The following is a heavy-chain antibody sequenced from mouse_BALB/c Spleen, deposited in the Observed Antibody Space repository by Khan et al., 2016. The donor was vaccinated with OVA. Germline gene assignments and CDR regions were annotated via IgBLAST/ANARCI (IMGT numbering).Heavy chain of an antibody. CDR2: IDPNTGYI. J-gene: IGHJ3*01. Sequence: QVQLQQSGAELAKPGASLKMSCTASGYTFITYWIHWVKQRPGQGLEWIGYIDPNTGYIEFNQKFKDKATLTADKSSNTAYMQLTSLTSGDSAGYYWARRRLYGNFSYRGQGTLVTGSA. CDR3: ARRRLYGNFSY. CDR1: GYTFITYW. D-gene: IGHD2-1*01. V-gene: IGHV1-7*01.